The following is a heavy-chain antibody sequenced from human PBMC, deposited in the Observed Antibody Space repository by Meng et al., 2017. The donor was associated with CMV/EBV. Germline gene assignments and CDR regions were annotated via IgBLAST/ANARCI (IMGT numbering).Heavy chain of an antibody. CDR1: GFTFSDYY. CDR3: AKGGSGGDRRYDFWSGYYY. CDR2: ISSSGSTI. D-gene: IGHD3-3*01. Sequence: GESLKISCAASGFTFSDYYMSWIRQAPGKGLEWVSYISSSGSTIYYADSVKGRFTISRDNSKNTLYLQMNSLRAEDTAVYYCAKGGSGGDRRYDFWSGYYYWGQGTLVTVSS. V-gene: IGHV3-11*04. J-gene: IGHJ4*02.